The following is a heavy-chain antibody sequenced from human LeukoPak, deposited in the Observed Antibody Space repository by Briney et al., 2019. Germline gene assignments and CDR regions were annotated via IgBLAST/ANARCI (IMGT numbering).Heavy chain of an antibody. J-gene: IGHJ4*02. D-gene: IGHD6-13*01. V-gene: IGHV4-59*01. CDR1: GGSISSYY. CDR2: MYYSGST. CDR3: ARDRSPSWYYF. Sequence: PSETLSLTCTVPGGSISSYYLGWIRQPPGKGLEWIGHMYYSGSTNYNPSLKSRVTISVDASKNQFSLRLSSVTAADTAVYYCARDRSPSWYYFWGQGTLVTVSS.